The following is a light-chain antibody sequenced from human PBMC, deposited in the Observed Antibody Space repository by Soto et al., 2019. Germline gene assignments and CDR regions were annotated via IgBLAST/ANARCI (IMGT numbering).Light chain of an antibody. CDR2: EVT. CDR1: SSDGDDYKD. Sequence: QSVLTQPASVSGSPGQSITISCTGISSDGDDYKDVSWYQQHPGKAPKLMIYEVTYRPSGVSNRFSGSKSGNTASLTISGLQAEDEADYYCSSYPSTSTVFGTGTKVTVL. J-gene: IGLJ1*01. CDR3: SSYPSTSTV. V-gene: IGLV2-14*01.